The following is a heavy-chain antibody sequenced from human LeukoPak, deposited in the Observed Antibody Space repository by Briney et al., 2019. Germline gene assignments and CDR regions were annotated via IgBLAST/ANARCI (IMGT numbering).Heavy chain of an antibody. CDR3: ARGHSGSYPSSFYWFDP. J-gene: IGHJ5*02. Sequence: PSETLSLTCAVYGGSFSGYYWSWIRQPPGKGLEWIGEINHSGSTNYNPSLKSRVTISVDTSKNQFSLKLSSVTAADTAVYYCARGHSGSYPSSFYWFDPWGQGTLVTVSS. CDR2: INHSGST. D-gene: IGHD1-26*01. V-gene: IGHV4-34*01. CDR1: GGSFSGYY.